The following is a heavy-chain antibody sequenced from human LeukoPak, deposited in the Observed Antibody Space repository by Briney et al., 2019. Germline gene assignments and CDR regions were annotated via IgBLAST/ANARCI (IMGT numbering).Heavy chain of an antibody. Sequence: TLSLTCTVSGGSISSGGYYWSWIRQPPGKGLEWIGYIYYSGSTYYNPSLKSRVTISVDTSKNQFSLKLSSVTAADTAVYYCASSGWSHDAFDIWGQGTMVTVSS. V-gene: IGHV4-30-4*08. D-gene: IGHD6-19*01. CDR2: IYYSGST. CDR3: ASSGWSHDAFDI. J-gene: IGHJ3*02. CDR1: GGSISSGGYY.